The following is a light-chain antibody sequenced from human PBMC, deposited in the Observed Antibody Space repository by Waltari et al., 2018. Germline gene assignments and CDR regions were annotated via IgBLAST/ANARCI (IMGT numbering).Light chain of an antibody. CDR3: QQYNSYSPLT. CDR2: KAS. CDR1: QSISSW. J-gene: IGKJ3*01. V-gene: IGKV1-5*03. Sequence: DIQMTQSPSTLSASVGDSVPITCRASQSISSWLAWYKQKPGKAPKLLIYKASYLESGVPSRFSGSGSGTEFTLTISSLQSDDFASYYCQQYNSYSPLTFGPGTKVDIK.